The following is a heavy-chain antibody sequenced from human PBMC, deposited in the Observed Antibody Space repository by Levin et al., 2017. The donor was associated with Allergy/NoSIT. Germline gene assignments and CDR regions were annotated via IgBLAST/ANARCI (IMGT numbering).Heavy chain of an antibody. CDR1: GGSISGGGYH. CDR3: AREDGSTCDF. CDR2: IYYSGST. D-gene: IGHD2-2*03. Sequence: SETLSLTCTVSGGSISGGGYHWTWIRQHPEKGLEWIGYIYYSGSTSYNPSLKSRLMISLDTSKNQSSLNVSCVTAADTSVYYCAREDGSTCDFWGQGALVTVAS. V-gene: IGHV4-31*03. J-gene: IGHJ4*02.